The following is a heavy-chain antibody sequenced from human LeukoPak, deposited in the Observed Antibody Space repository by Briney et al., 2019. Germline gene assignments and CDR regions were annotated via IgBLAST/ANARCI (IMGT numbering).Heavy chain of an antibody. CDR1: GYTFRGNY. CDR2: IDANNGDT. V-gene: IGHV1-2*02. Sequence: ASVKVSCKASGYTFRGNYIHWLRQAPGQGLEWMGWIDANNGDTKSAQKFQGRVTMSRDTSISTAYMDLSSLSPDDAAVYYCARDPSSVTLYFFVYWGQGTLVTVSS. D-gene: IGHD4-11*01. J-gene: IGHJ4*02. CDR3: ARDPSSVTLYFFVY.